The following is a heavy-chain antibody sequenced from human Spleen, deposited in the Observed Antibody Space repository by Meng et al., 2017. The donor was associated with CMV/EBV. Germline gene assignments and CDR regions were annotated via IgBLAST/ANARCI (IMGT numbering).Heavy chain of an antibody. CDR1: GFTFSSYG. CDR3: ASPSSMIVVGVFDY. Sequence: GRRVGVGGGGVQPGGSLRLSCAASGFTFSSYGMHWVRQAPGKGLEWVAFIRYDGSNKYYADSVKGRFTISRDNSKNTLYLQMNSLRAEDTAVYYCASPSSMIVVGVFDYWGQGTLVTVSS. J-gene: IGHJ4*02. D-gene: IGHD3-22*01. V-gene: IGHV3-30*02. CDR2: IRYDGSNK.